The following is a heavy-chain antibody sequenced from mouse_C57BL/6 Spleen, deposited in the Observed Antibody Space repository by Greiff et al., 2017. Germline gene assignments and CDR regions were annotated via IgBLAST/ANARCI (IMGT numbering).Heavy chain of an antibody. CDR1: GYTFTSYW. V-gene: IGHV1-55*01. D-gene: IGHD2-3*01. Sequence: QVQLQQPGAELVKPGASVKMSCKASGYTFTSYWITWVKQRPGQGLEWIGDIYPGSGSTNYNEKFKRKATLTVDTSSSTAYMQLSSLTSEDSAVYYCARRVYDYWYFDVWGTGTTVTVSS. J-gene: IGHJ1*03. CDR2: IYPGSGST. CDR3: ARRVYDYWYFDV.